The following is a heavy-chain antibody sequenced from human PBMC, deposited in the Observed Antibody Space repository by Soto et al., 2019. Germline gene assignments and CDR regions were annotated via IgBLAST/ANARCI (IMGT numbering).Heavy chain of an antibody. CDR1: GCTFSIYA. CDR3: SSSSGSGVFDY. CDR2: IIPIFGTA. J-gene: IGHJ4*02. D-gene: IGHD6-6*01. V-gene: IGHV1-69*13. Sequence: SVKVSCKASGCTFSIYAISWVRQAPGQGLEWMGGIIPIFGTANYAQKFQGRVTITADESKSTAYMELSSLRSEDTAVYYCSSSSGSGVFDYWGQGTLVTVSS.